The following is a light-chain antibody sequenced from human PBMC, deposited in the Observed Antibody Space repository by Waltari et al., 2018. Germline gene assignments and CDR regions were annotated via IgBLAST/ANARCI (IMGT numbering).Light chain of an antibody. Sequence: DIQMTQSPSSLSASVGDRVTITCRASESIRNYLNWYQQRLGTAPRLLIYAASTPQSGVPSRFSGRGSGTEFTLIISSLQPEDFAIYYCQQTYKIPYTFGHGTKLE. CDR3: QQTYKIPYT. J-gene: IGKJ2*01. CDR2: AAS. CDR1: ESIRNY. V-gene: IGKV1-39*01.